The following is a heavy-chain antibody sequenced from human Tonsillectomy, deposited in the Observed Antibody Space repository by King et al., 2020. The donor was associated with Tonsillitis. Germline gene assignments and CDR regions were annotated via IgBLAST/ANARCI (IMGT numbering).Heavy chain of an antibody. V-gene: IGHV3-33*01. D-gene: IGHD3-22*01. CDR2: IWYDGSNK. CDR1: GFTFSSYG. J-gene: IGHJ4*02. CDR3: ARDSYDSSGYRTLDF. Sequence: HVQLVESGGGVVQPGRSLRLSCAASGFTFSSYGMHWVRQAPGKWLEWVAVIWYDGSNKYYADSVKGRFTISRDNSKNTLYLQLNSLRADDTAVFYCARDSYDSSGYRTLDFWGQGTLVTVSS.